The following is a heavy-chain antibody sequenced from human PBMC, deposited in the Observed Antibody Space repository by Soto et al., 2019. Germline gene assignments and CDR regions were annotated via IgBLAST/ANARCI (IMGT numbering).Heavy chain of an antibody. V-gene: IGHV3-23*01. D-gene: IGHD5-12*01. J-gene: IGHJ4*02. CDR3: AKGGGYDPRLYFDY. CDR1: GFTFSSYS. Sequence: GGSLRLSYAASGFTFSSYSMNWVRQAPGKGLEWVSAISGSGGSTYYADSVKGRFTISRDNSKNTLYLQMNSLRAEDTAVYYCAKGGGYDPRLYFDYWGQGTLVTAPQ. CDR2: ISGSGGST.